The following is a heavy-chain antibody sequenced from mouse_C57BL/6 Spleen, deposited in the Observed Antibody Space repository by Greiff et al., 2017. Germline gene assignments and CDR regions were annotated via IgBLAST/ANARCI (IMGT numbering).Heavy chain of an antibody. Sequence: EVQLQQSGPELVKPGASVQISCKASGYSFTGYYMNWVKQSPEKSLEWIGELNPSTGGTTYNQKFKAKATLTVDKSSSTAYMQLKSLTSEDSAVYYGARQAILGFFFDYWGQGTTLTVSS. CDR2: LNPSTGGT. J-gene: IGHJ2*01. CDR1: GYSFTGYY. CDR3: ARQAILGFFFDY. D-gene: IGHD3-1*01. V-gene: IGHV1-42*01.